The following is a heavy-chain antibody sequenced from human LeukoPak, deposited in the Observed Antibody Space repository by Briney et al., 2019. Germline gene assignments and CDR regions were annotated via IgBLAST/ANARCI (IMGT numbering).Heavy chain of an antibody. CDR2: ISAYNGNT. V-gene: IGHV1-18*01. J-gene: IGHJ5*02. CDR1: RYSFTNYG. D-gene: IGHD2-2*02. Sequence: GASVKVSCKASRYSFTNYGVSWVRQAPGQGLEWMGWISAYNGNTNYAQKLQGRVTMTTDTSTSTAYMELRSLRSDDTAVYYCARDRATPDWFDPWGQGTLVTVSS. CDR3: ARDRATPDWFDP.